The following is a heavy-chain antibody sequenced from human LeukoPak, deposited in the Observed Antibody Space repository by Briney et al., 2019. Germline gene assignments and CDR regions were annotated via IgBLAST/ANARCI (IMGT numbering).Heavy chain of an antibody. Sequence: GGSLRLSCAASGFKFSDHYIDWVRQAPGKGLEWVSYISSSSSTIYYADSVKGRFTISRDNAKNSLYLQMNSPRGEGTALDYCSKKEGGDFDWLSPTYYFDYWGQGTLVTVSS. V-gene: IGHV3-48*01. CDR1: GFKFSDHY. J-gene: IGHJ4*02. CDR2: ISSSSSTI. D-gene: IGHD3-9*01. CDR3: SKKEGGDFDWLSPTYYFDY.